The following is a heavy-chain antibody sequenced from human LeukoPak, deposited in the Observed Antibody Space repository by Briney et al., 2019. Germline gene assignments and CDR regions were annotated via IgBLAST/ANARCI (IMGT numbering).Heavy chain of an antibody. CDR3: ARQPANTAAFDV. V-gene: IGHV4-4*08. CDR1: GGSINAFC. J-gene: IGHJ3*01. D-gene: IGHD5-18*01. CDR2: VRANGEN. Sequence: SETLSLTCTVSGGSINAFCWSWIRQPPGKGLEWIAYVRANGENNYNPSLKSRVAISLDTANSQISLRLNFVTAADTAIYYCARQPANTAAFDVWGQGTMVTVSS.